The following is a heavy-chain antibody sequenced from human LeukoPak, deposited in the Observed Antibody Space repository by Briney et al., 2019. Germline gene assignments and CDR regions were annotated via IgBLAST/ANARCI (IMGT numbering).Heavy chain of an antibody. D-gene: IGHD3-22*01. Sequence: SETLSLTCAVSGGSISSGGYSWSWIRQPPGKGLEWIGYIYHSGSTYYNPSLKSRVTISVDRSKNQFSLKLSSVIAADTAVYYCARASPGYDSSGYLQGYYYMDVWGKGTTVTVSS. V-gene: IGHV4-30-2*01. CDR1: GGSISSGGYS. CDR3: ARASPGYDSSGYLQGYYYMDV. CDR2: IYHSGST. J-gene: IGHJ6*03.